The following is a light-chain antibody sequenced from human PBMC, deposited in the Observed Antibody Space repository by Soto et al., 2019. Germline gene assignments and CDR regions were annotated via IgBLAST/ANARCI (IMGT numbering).Light chain of an antibody. CDR2: KAS. CDR1: QTISSW. V-gene: IGKV1-5*03. Sequence: DIQMTQSPSTLSGSVGDRGTITCRASQTISSWLAWYQQKPGKAPKLLIYKASTLKSGVPSRFSGSGSGTEFTLTINSLQPDDFATYYCQQYHIYSGTFGQGTKVDIK. CDR3: QQYHIYSGT. J-gene: IGKJ1*01.